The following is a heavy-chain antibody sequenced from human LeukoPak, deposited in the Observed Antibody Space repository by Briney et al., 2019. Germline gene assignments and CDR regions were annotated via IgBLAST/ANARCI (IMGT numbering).Heavy chain of an antibody. CDR1: GYTFTGYY. D-gene: IGHD3-22*01. V-gene: IGHV1-2*06. Sequence: GASVKVSCKASGYTFTGYYMHWVRQAPGQGLDWMGRINPNSGGTNYAQKFQGRVTMTRDTSISTAYMELSRLRSDDTAVYYCARVLARINYYDSSGYLNWFDPWGQGTLVTVSS. CDR3: ARVLARINYYDSSGYLNWFDP. J-gene: IGHJ5*02. CDR2: INPNSGGT.